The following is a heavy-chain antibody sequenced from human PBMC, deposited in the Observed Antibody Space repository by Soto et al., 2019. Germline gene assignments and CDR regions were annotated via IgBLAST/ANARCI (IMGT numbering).Heavy chain of an antibody. CDR2: IIPIFGTA. CDR1: GGTFSSYA. CDR3: ARVIGYCSGGSCYYNWFDP. D-gene: IGHD2-15*01. V-gene: IGHV1-69*13. J-gene: IGHJ5*02. Sequence: SVKVSCKSSGGTFSSYATSWVRQAPGQGLEWMGGIIPIFGTANYAQKFQGRVTITADESTSTAYMELSSLRSEDTAVYYCARVIGYCSGGSCYYNWFDPWGQGTLVTV.